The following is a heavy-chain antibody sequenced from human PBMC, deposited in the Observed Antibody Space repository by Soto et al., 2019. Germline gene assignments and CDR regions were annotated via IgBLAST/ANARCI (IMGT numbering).Heavy chain of an antibody. D-gene: IGHD7-27*01. CDR1: GGSVSSGSYY. V-gene: IGHV4-61*01. CDR2: IYYSGST. Sequence: SETLSLTCTVSGGSVSSGSYYWSWIRQPPGKGLEWIGYIYYSGSTNYNPSLKSRVTISVDTSKNQFSLKLSSVTAADTAVYYCARDEAGEQVGYFDYWGQGTLVTVSS. CDR3: ARDEAGEQVGYFDY. J-gene: IGHJ4*02.